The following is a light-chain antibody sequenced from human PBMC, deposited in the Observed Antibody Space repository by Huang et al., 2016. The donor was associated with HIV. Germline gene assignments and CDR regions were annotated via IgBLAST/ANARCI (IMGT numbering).Light chain of an antibody. Sequence: DIVLTQSPLSLPVTPGEPASISCRSSQSLLYSNGYNYLHWYLQKPGHSPQLVISLAANRASVVPDRFSGSGSGTYFTLKISRVEAEDVGVYYCMQGLQTPQTFGQGTKVEIK. CDR3: MQGLQTPQT. V-gene: IGKV2-28*01. CDR2: LAA. J-gene: IGKJ1*01. CDR1: QSLLYSNGYNY.